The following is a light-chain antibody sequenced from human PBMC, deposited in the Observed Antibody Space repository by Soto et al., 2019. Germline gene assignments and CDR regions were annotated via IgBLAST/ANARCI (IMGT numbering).Light chain of an antibody. CDR3: SSYTTSNTRQIV. CDR1: SSDVGGYNY. CDR2: DVS. V-gene: IGLV2-14*03. Sequence: QSVLTQPASVSGSRGQSITISCTGTSSDVGGYNYVSWYQHHPGKAPKLIIYDVSNRPSGVSIRFSASKSDNTASLTISGLQPEDEADYHCSSYTTSNTRQIVFGTGTKVTVL. J-gene: IGLJ1*01.